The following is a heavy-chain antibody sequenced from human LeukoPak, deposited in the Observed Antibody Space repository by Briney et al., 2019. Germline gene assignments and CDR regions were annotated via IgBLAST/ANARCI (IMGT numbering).Heavy chain of an antibody. Sequence: GGSLRLSCAASGFTFSSYEMNWVRQAPGKGLEWVSYISSSGSTIYYADSVKGRFTISRDNAKNSLYLQMNSLRAEDTAVYYCARDWSRVRGVINYYYYYYMDVWGKGTTVTVSS. J-gene: IGHJ6*03. V-gene: IGHV3-48*03. CDR2: ISSSGSTI. CDR3: ARDWSRVRGVINYYYYYYMDV. D-gene: IGHD3-10*01. CDR1: GFTFSSYE.